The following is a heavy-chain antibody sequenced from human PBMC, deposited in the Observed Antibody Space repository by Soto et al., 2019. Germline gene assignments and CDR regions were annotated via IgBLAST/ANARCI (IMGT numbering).Heavy chain of an antibody. CDR1: GVSLTSGTYY. V-gene: IGHV4-31*03. CDR2: IFYSGST. J-gene: IGHJ4*02. Sequence: SETLSLTCSVSGVSLTSGTYYWSWIRQHPGKGLEWIGYIFYSGSTDYNPSLKSRVNISVDTSKNQFSLKLSSVTAADTAVYYCASTEDFFDYWGQGTLVTVS. CDR3: ASTEDFFDY.